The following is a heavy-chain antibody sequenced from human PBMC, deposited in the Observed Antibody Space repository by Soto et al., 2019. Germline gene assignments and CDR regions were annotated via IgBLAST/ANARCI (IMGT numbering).Heavy chain of an antibody. D-gene: IGHD3-22*01. Sequence: GASVKVSCKASGYTFTSYAMHWVRQAPGQRLEWMGWINAGNDNTKYSQKFQGRVTITRDTSASTAYMELSSLRSEDTAVYYCARNQFYYDSSGYYLWGYYYYGMDVWGQGTTVTVSS. J-gene: IGHJ6*02. CDR2: INAGNDNT. CDR3: ARNQFYYDSSGYYLWGYYYYGMDV. CDR1: GYTFTSYA. V-gene: IGHV1-3*01.